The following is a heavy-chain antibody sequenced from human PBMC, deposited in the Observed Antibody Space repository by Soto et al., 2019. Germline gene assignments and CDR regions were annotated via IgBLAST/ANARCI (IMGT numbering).Heavy chain of an antibody. Sequence: QITLKESGPTLVKPTQTLTLTRTFSGFSLSTSGVGVGWIRQPPGKALEWLALIYWDDDKRYSPSLKSRFTITKDTSKNQVVLTLTNMDPVDTATYYCAHYYASGAFDYWGQGTLVTVSS. D-gene: IGHD3-10*01. CDR2: IYWDDDK. V-gene: IGHV2-5*02. J-gene: IGHJ4*02. CDR3: AHYYASGAFDY. CDR1: GFSLSTSGVG.